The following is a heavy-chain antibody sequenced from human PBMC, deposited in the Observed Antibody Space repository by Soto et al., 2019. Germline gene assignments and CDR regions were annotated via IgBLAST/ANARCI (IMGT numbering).Heavy chain of an antibody. CDR3: VRDDSFRDSTAP. CDR2: IWYDGSRK. V-gene: IGHV3-33*01. CDR1: GFTFSNYG. J-gene: IGHJ5*02. D-gene: IGHD3-22*01. Sequence: QVQLVESGGGVVQPGRSLTVSCAASGFTFSNYGMHWVRQAPDKGLDWVAVIWYDGSRKYYADSVKGRFTISRDDSKKPRYLEMNSLRVDDTAVYYCVRDDSFRDSTAPWGHGTLVTVSS.